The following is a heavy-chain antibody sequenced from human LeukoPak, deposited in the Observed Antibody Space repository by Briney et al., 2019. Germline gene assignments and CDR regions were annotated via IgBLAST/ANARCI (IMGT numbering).Heavy chain of an antibody. Sequence: ASETLSLTCAVSGDSVSSDSYYWHWIRRSPGKGLEWVGFVYYSGSTKYNPSLKSRVAMSIDTSKNHVSLRLRSVTAADTGMYFCVREASTSYYDSSGYYRQTETFDVWGLGTMVTVSS. CDR3: VREASTSYYDSSGYYRQTETFDV. D-gene: IGHD3-22*01. CDR2: VYYSGST. J-gene: IGHJ3*01. V-gene: IGHV4-61*01. CDR1: GDSVSSDSYY.